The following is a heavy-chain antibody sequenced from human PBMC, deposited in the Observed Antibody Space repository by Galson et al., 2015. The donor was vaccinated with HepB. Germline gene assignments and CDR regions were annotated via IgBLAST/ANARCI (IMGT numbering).Heavy chain of an antibody. CDR3: ARGEFWSGYFRYYYYMDV. J-gene: IGHJ6*03. CDR1: GGTFSSYA. CDR2: IIPIFGTA. D-gene: IGHD3-3*01. V-gene: IGHV1-69*13. Sequence: SVKVSCKASGGTFSSYAISWVRQAPGQGLEWMGGIIPIFGTANYAQKFQGRVTITADESTSTAYMELSSLRSEDTAVYYCARGEFWSGYFRYYYYMDVWGKGTTVTVSS.